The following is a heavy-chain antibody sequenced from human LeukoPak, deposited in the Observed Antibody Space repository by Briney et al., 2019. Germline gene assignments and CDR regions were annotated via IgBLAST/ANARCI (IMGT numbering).Heavy chain of an antibody. CDR2: IYYSGST. V-gene: IGHV4-61*01. D-gene: IGHD3-3*01. CDR1: GGSVSSGSYY. CDR3: ARSDYDFWSGPSDAFDI. J-gene: IGHJ3*02. Sequence: TSETLSLTCTVSGGSVSSGSYYWSWIRQPPGKGLEWIVYIYYSGSTNYNPSLKSRVTISVDTSKNQFSLKLSSVTAADTAVYYCARSDYDFWSGPSDAFDIWGQGTMVTVSS.